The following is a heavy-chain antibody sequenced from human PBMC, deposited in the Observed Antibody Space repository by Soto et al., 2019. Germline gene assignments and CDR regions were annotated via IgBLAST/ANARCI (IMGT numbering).Heavy chain of an antibody. V-gene: IGHV1-18*01. D-gene: IGHD2-2*01. J-gene: IGHJ4*02. CDR2: ISAYNGHT. CDR3: ASSVQEQRAVPAAIAWYRFDY. CDR1: GYTFTSYG. Sequence: GGSVKVSCKASGYTFTSYGISWVRQAPGQGLGWMGWISAYNGHTSYAQKLQGRVTMTTDTSTTTAYMELRSLRSDDTAVYYCASSVQEQRAVPAAIAWYRFDYWGQGTLVTVSS.